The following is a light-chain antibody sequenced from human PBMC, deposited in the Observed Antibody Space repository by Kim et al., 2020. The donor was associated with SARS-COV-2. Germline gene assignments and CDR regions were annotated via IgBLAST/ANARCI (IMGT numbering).Light chain of an antibody. CDR2: AAS. J-gene: IGKJ1*01. V-gene: IGKV1-39*01. CDR1: QSISSS. Sequence: DIQMTQSPSSLSASVRDRVTITCRASQSISSSLNWYQQTPGKAPNLLIYAASSLQSGVPSRFSGSGSGTAFTLTISSLQPEDFATYFCKQSYTTPWSFGQGTKVDIK. CDR3: KQSYTTPWS.